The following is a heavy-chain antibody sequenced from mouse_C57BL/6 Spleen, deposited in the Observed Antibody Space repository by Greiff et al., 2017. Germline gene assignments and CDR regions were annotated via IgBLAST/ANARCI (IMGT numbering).Heavy chain of an antibody. V-gene: IGHV5-16*01. CDR2: INYDGSST. CDR1: GFTFSDYY. J-gene: IGHJ2*01. CDR3: ARDSSGYVDY. Sequence: DVKLVESEGGLVQPGSSMKLSCTASGFTFSDYYMAWVRQVPEKGLEWVANINYDGSSTYYLDSLKSRFIISRDNAKNILYLQMRSLKSEDTATYYCARDSSGYVDYWGQGTTLTVSS. D-gene: IGHD3-2*02.